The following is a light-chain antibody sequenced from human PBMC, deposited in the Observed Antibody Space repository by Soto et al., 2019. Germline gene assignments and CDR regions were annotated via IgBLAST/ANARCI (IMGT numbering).Light chain of an antibody. CDR3: QQRSNWPPT. Sequence: AIQLTQSPSSLSASVGYRFTITCRASQGISSALSWYQQKPGKAPKLLIYDASSLESGVPSRFTGSGSGTDFTLTISSLEPEDFAVYYCQQRSNWPPTFGQGTRREIK. CDR2: DAS. J-gene: IGKJ5*01. CDR1: QGISSA. V-gene: IGKV1D-13*01.